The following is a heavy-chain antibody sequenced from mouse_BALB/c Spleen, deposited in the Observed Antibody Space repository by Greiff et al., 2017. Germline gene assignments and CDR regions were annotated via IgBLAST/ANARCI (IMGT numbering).Heavy chain of an antibody. D-gene: IGHD1-2*01. V-gene: IGHV2-6-7*01. CDR2: IWGDGST. CDR3: ARDRAITTAWAMDY. Sequence: VQGVESGPGLVAPSQSLSITCTVSGFSLTGYGVNWVRQPPGKGLEWLGMIWGDGSTDYNSALKSRLSISKDNSKSQVFLKMNSLQTDDTARYYCARDRAITTAWAMDYWGQGTSVTVSS. J-gene: IGHJ4*01. CDR1: GFSLTGYG.